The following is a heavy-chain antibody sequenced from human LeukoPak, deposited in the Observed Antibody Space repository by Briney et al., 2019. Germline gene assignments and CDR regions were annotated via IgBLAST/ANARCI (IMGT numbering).Heavy chain of an antibody. V-gene: IGHV1-18*01. Sequence: ASVKVSCKASGYTFTSYGISWVRQAPGQGLEWMGWISAYNGYTNYAQKLQGRVTMTTDTSTSTAYMELRSLRSDDTAVYYCARASSGWPSAGWFDPWGQGTLVTVSS. D-gene: IGHD6-19*01. J-gene: IGHJ5*02. CDR1: GYTFTSYG. CDR3: ARASSGWPSAGWFDP. CDR2: ISAYNGYT.